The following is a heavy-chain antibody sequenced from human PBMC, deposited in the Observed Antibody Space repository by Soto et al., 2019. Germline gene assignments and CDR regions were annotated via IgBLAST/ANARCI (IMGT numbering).Heavy chain of an antibody. D-gene: IGHD3-16*01. CDR2: IGPAGTDI. CDR1: GFTFGNFW. CDR3: SKLPGEVAPS. V-gene: IGHV3-74*03. J-gene: IGHJ5*02. Sequence: GGSLRLSCSDSGFTFGNFWIHWVRQAPGKGLEWVSHIGPAGTDIVYADSVKGRFIISRDNARNTGYLQMNSLGAEEPAGYYMSKLPGEVAPSWGQGTLVTVSS.